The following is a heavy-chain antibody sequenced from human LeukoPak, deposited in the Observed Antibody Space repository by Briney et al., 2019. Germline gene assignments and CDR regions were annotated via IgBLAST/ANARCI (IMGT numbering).Heavy chain of an antibody. D-gene: IGHD3-10*01. CDR3: ARRYIRGDTYGFDI. CDR2: IYRIGST. Sequence: SETLSLTCAVSGGSISSSNWWSWVRRPPGKGLEWIGEIYRIGSTNYNPSLKSRVTISVDKSKNQFSLKLSSVTAADTAVYYCARRYIRGDTYGFDIWGQGTMVTVSS. J-gene: IGHJ3*02. V-gene: IGHV4-4*02. CDR1: GGSISSSNW.